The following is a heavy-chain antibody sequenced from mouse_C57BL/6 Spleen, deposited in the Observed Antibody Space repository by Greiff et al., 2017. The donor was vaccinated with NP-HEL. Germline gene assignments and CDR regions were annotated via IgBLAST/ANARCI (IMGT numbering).Heavy chain of an antibody. CDR2: SRNKANDYTT. J-gene: IGHJ4*01. CDR3: ARGIYYYGSSGAMDY. CDR1: GFTFSDFY. D-gene: IGHD1-1*01. Sequence: EVNVVESGGGLVQSGRSLRLSCATSGFTFSDFYMEWVRQAPGKGLEWIAASRNKANDYTTEYSASVKGRFIVSRDTSQSILYLQMNALRAEDTAIYYCARGIYYYGSSGAMDYWGQGTSVTVSS. V-gene: IGHV7-1*01.